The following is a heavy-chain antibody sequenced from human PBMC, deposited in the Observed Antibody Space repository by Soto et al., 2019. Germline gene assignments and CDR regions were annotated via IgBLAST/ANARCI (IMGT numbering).Heavy chain of an antibody. J-gene: IGHJ3*01. Sequence: SAKVSCKASGGTFSSYAISWVRQAPGQGLEWMGGIIPIFGTANYAQKFQGRVTITADASTSTAYMELSSLRSDDTAVYYCARGTGGNRDAFAFCGQGTIVTVSS. D-gene: IGHD4-4*01. CDR1: GGTFSSYA. V-gene: IGHV1-69*13. CDR2: IIPIFGTA. CDR3: ARGTGGNRDAFAF.